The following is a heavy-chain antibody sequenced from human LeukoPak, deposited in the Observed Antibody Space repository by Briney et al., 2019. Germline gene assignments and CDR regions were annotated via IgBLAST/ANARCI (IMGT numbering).Heavy chain of an antibody. V-gene: IGHV3-48*01. Sequence: GGSLRLSCAASGFTFSSYSMNWVRQAPGKGLEWLSYISSSSPSTMYYADSVKGRFTISRDNAKNSLYLQMNSLRAEDTAVYYCATGMAKPYWGQGTLVTVSS. J-gene: IGHJ4*02. D-gene: IGHD5-24*01. CDR1: GFTFSSYS. CDR3: ATGMAKPY. CDR2: ISSSSPSTM.